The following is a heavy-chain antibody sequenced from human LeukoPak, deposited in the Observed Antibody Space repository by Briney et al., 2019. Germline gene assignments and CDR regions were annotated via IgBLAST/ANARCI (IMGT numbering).Heavy chain of an antibody. V-gene: IGHV1-69*05. Sequence: ASVKVSCKASGGTFSSYAISWVRQAPGQGLEWMGRIIPIFGTANYAQKFQGRFTITTDESTSTAYMELSSLRSEDTAVYYCARGLSYGGNSGFRWYFDYWGQGTPVTVSS. CDR1: GGTFSSYA. CDR3: ARGLSYGGNSGFRWYFDY. J-gene: IGHJ4*02. CDR2: IIPIFGTA. D-gene: IGHD4-23*01.